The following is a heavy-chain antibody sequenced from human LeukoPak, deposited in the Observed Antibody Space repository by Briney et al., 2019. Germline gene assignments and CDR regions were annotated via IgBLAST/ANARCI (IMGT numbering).Heavy chain of an antibody. V-gene: IGHV3-23*01. Sequence: ISGSGGSTYYADSVKGRFTISRDNSKNTLYLQMNSLRAEDTAVYYCAKGRYSYGDDAFDIWGQGTMVTVSS. J-gene: IGHJ3*02. CDR3: AKGRYSYGDDAFDI. CDR2: ISGSGGST. D-gene: IGHD5-18*01.